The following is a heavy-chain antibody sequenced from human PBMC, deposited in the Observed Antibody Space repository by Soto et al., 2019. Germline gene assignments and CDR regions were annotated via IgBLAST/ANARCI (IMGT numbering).Heavy chain of an antibody. J-gene: IGHJ4*02. CDR2: IYSSGRT. CDR1: GVSVKSDYYY. D-gene: IGHD1-1*01. Sequence: TSETLSLTCTVSGVSVKSDYYYWTWIRQPPGKGLEWIGYIYSSGRTNYNPSLASRLAMSLNTSRNQFSLRLSSVTAADTAVFYCAREFSNSPEAFDYWGQGALVTVSS. V-gene: IGHV4-61*01. CDR3: AREFSNSPEAFDY.